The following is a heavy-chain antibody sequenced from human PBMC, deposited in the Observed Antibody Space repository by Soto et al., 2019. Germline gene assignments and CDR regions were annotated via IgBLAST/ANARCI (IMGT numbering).Heavy chain of an antibody. Sequence: QVQLVQSGAEVKKPGASVRVSCKASGYTFTSSDVYWVRQATGHGLELMGWMNPNTGNTGYAQKFQGRVTLTRNTSISTPYMELSSLRAEDTAVYYCARGSSHCSGGSCCSDWFDPWGQGTPVTVSS. V-gene: IGHV1-8*01. D-gene: IGHD2-15*01. CDR2: MNPNTGNT. J-gene: IGHJ5*02. CDR1: GYTFTSSD. CDR3: ARGSSHCSGGSCCSDWFDP.